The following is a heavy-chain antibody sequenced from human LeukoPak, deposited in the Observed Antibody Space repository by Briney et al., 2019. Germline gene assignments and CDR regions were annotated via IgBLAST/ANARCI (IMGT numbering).Heavy chain of an antibody. Sequence: KFGESLKISCKGSGYSFTNFWIAWVRQMPGKGLEWMGIIYPGDSDTRYSPSFQGQVTILADKSISTAYLQWSSLKASDTAMYYCARDTGDRGGYYFDYWGQGTLVTVSS. CDR2: IYPGDSDT. CDR1: GYSFTNFW. CDR3: ARDTGDRGGYYFDY. J-gene: IGHJ4*02. V-gene: IGHV5-51*01. D-gene: IGHD7-27*01.